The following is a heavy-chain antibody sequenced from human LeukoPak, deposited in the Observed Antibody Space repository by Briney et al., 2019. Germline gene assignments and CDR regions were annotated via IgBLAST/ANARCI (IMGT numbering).Heavy chain of an antibody. Sequence: PGGSLRLSCAASGFTFSSYSMNWVRQAPGKGLEWVSSISSSSSYIYYADSVKGRFTISRDNAKNSLYLQMNSLRAEDTAVYYCARALRVSGGGAFDIWGQGTMVTVSS. CDR2: ISSSSSYI. CDR3: ARALRVSGGGAFDI. CDR1: GFTFSSYS. J-gene: IGHJ3*02. V-gene: IGHV3-21*01. D-gene: IGHD3-10*01.